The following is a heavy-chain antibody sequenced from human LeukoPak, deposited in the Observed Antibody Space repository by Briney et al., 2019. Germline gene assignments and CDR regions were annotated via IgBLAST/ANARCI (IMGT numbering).Heavy chain of an antibody. J-gene: IGHJ6*03. D-gene: IGHD1-26*01. V-gene: IGHV4-30-4*01. Sequence: PSQTLSLTCAVSGGSISSGDFYWSWIRQPPGKGLEWIGYIHHTGSTYYNPSLKSRVTISVDTSKNQFSLKLSSVTAADTAVYYCASNPGRRYSGSYYYYYMDVWGKGTTVTVSS. CDR3: ASNPGRRYSGSYYYYYMDV. CDR2: IHHTGST. CDR1: GGSISSGDFY.